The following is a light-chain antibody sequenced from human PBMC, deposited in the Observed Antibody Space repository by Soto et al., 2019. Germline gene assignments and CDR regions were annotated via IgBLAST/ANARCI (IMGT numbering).Light chain of an antibody. J-gene: IGKJ2*01. Sequence: EIVLTQSPGILSLSPGERATLSCRASQSVSSSYLAWYQQKPGQAPRLLIYGASNRATGIPDRFSASGSKTNFTLTISRLEPEDFAVYYCQQYASSPPYTFGQVTKLEIK. CDR1: QSVSSSY. V-gene: IGKV3-20*01. CDR3: QQYASSPPYT. CDR2: GAS.